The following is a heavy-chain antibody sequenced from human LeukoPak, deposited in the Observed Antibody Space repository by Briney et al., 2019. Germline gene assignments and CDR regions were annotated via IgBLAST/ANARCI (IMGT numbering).Heavy chain of an antibody. J-gene: IGHJ6*03. Sequence: PGGSLRLSCTASGFSLSSYAMSWVRQAPGKGPEWVSSISDSGDTTYNADSVKGRFTVSRDNSKSTLYLQMNSLTAEDTAVYYCAKMRGQYYHSYYMDAWGKGTTVTVSS. CDR3: AKMRGQYYHSYYMDA. CDR1: GFSLSSYA. V-gene: IGHV3-23*01. CDR2: ISDSGDTT.